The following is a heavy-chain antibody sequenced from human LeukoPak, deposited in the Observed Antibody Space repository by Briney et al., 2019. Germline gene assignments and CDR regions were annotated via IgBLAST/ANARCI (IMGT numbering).Heavy chain of an antibody. CDR3: VKGSELPAAIRGNWFDS. V-gene: IGHV3-48*01. Sequence: GGSLRLSCAASGFTFSSYSMNWVRQAPGKGLEWVSYISSSSSTIYYADSVKGRFTISRDNSKNTLYLQMNSLRAEDTALYYCVKGSELPAAIRGNWFDSWGQGTLVTVSS. D-gene: IGHD2-2*01. CDR2: ISSSSSTI. CDR1: GFTFSSYS. J-gene: IGHJ5*01.